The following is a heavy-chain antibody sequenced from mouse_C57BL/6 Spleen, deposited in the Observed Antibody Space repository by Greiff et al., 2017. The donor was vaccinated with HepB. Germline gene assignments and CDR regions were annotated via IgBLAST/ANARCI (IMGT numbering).Heavy chain of an antibody. CDR3: AREDYDKSYAMDY. CDR2: IDPSDSET. D-gene: IGHD2-4*01. Sequence: VQLQQPGAELVRPGSSVKLSCKASGYTFTSYWMHWVKQRPIQGLEWIGNIDPSDSETHYNQKFKDKATLTVDKSSSSAYKQLSSLTSEDSAVYYCAREDYDKSYAMDYWGQGTSVTVSS. CDR1: GYTFTSYW. J-gene: IGHJ4*01. V-gene: IGHV1-52*01.